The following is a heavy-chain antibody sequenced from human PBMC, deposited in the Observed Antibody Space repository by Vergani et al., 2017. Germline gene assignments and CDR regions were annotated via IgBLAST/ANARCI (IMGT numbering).Heavy chain of an antibody. CDR2: ISSNGGST. CDR3: AKDYCSSTSCYIDY. V-gene: IGHV3-64D*06. J-gene: IGHJ4*02. Sequence: EVQLVESGGGLVQPGGSLRLSCSASGFTFSSYAMHWVRQAPGKGLEYVSAISSNGGSTYYADSVKGRFTISRDNSKNTLYLQMSSLRAEDTAVYYCAKDYCSSTSCYIDYWGQGTLVTVSS. CDR1: GFTFSSYA. D-gene: IGHD2-2*02.